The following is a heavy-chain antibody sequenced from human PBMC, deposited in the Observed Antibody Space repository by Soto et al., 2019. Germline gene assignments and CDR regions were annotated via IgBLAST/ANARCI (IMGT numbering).Heavy chain of an antibody. D-gene: IGHD3-22*01. CDR2: INTDGSDT. V-gene: IGHV3-74*01. CDR3: ARDYYKYYDSSGYYRSPAY. Sequence: GGSLRLSCAASGFTFSSDWLHWVRQAPGKGLVWVSRINTDGSDTTYADSVKGRFTISRDNAKNTLYLQMNSLRAEDTAVYYCARDYYKYYDSSGYYRSPAYWGKGTLVPVSS. CDR1: GFTFSSDW. J-gene: IGHJ4*02.